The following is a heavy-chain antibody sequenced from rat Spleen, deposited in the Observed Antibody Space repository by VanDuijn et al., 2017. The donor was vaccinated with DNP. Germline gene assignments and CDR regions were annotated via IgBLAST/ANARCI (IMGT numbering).Heavy chain of an antibody. V-gene: IGHV5-31*01. CDR2: ISNTGDTT. Sequence: EVQLVESGGGPVQPGRSLKLSCVASGFIFSNYWMTWIRQAPGKGLEWVASISNTGDTTSYSDSVKGRFTISRDNAKSTLYLQMDSLRSEDTATYYCARHGTIAPLDYWGQGVMVTVSS. D-gene: IGHD1-2*01. CDR1: GFIFSNYW. J-gene: IGHJ2*01. CDR3: ARHGTIAPLDY.